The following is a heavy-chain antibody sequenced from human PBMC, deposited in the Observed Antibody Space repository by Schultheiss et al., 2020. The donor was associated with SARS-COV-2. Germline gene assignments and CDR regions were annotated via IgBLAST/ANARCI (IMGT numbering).Heavy chain of an antibody. J-gene: IGHJ4*02. CDR3: ATSGNSFDAFDH. CDR2: IFYTGST. Sequence: SQTLSLTCTVSGGSISNYNWSWIRQPPGKGLEWIGYIFYTGSTNYNPSLKSRLTISEDTSKKKFSLKLRSVTAADTAVYYCATSGNSFDAFDHWGQGTLVTVSS. D-gene: IGHD5-18*01. CDR1: GGSISNYN. V-gene: IGHV4-59*01.